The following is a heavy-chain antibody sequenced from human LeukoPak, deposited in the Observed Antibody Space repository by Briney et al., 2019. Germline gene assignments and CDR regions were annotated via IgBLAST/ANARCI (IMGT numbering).Heavy chain of an antibody. D-gene: IGHD6-13*01. Sequence: GGSLRLSCAASGFTFSSYGMHWVRQAPGKGLEWVAVIWYDGSNKYYADSVKGRFTISRDNSKNTLYLQMNSLRAEDTAVYYCARVRDSSSWYGGFDYWGQGTLVTVSS. CDR3: ARVRDSSSWYGGFDY. V-gene: IGHV3-33*01. CDR1: GFTFSSYG. CDR2: IWYDGSNK. J-gene: IGHJ4*02.